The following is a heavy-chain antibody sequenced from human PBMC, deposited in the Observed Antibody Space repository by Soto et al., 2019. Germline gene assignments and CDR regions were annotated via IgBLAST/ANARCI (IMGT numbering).Heavy chain of an antibody. CDR1: GFTFSKCG. CDR3: ARDDDNDANALDY. J-gene: IGHJ4*02. Sequence: SLRLSCAASGFTFSKCGMHWVRQAPGKGLEWVALVWNDGIRKVYVDSVKGRFTISRDNSKNTLDLQMNNLRDEDTAVYYCARDDDNDANALDYWGPGTLVTVSS. CDR2: VWNDGIRK. V-gene: IGHV3-33*01.